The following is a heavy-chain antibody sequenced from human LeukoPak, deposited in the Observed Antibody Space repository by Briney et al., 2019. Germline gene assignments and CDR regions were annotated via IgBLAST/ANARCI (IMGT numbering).Heavy chain of an antibody. V-gene: IGHV4-39*01. CDR2: IYYSGST. Sequence: SETLSLTCTVSGGSISSGGYYWSWIRQHPGKGLEWIGYIYYSGSTYYNPSLKSRVTISVDTSKNQFSLKLSSVTAADTAVYYCARHLWTTATTIYYYYGMDVWGQGTTVTVSS. J-gene: IGHJ6*02. D-gene: IGHD4-17*01. CDR1: GGSISSGGYY. CDR3: ARHLWTTATTIYYYYGMDV.